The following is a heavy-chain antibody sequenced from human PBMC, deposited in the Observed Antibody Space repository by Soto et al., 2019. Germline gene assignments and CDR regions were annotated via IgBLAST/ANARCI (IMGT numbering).Heavy chain of an antibody. V-gene: IGHV4-30-4*01. Sequence: SETLSLTCTVSGASISNSDNYWSWIRQPPGKGLEWIGYIYYSGSTYYNPSPKSRVTISVDKSKNQFSLKLTSVTAADSAVYYCARDDHIVVVPTSLGAKAVRGQGTKVTFSS. CDR1: GASISNSDNY. CDR3: ARDDHIVVVPTSLGAKAV. CDR2: IYYSGST. D-gene: IGHD2-2*01. J-gene: IGHJ6*02.